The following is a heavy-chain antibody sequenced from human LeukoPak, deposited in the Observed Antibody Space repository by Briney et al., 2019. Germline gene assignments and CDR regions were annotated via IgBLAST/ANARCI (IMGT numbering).Heavy chain of an antibody. V-gene: IGHV4-59*01. Sequence: SETLSLTCTVSGDSISNYYWTWIRHPPGKGLEWIGYIYYTGQTKYNPSLESRVTISVDTSRGNFSLRLTSMTAADTAIYYCARGGGDYNGSGDWFDPWGQGTLVTVSS. CDR3: ARGGGDYNGSGDWFDP. D-gene: IGHD3-10*01. J-gene: IGHJ5*02. CDR2: IYYTGQT. CDR1: GDSISNYY.